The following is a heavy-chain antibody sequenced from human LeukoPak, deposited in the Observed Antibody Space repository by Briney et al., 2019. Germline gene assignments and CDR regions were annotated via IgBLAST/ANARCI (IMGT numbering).Heavy chain of an antibody. D-gene: IGHD3-22*01. CDR3: ARDDYYDSSAYRENPFDV. CDR2: IIPILGTT. V-gene: IGHV1-69*01. Sequence: RGSVEVSCKASGDTFSSYAISWLRQAPGQGLEWMGGIIPILGTTNYAQKFQGRVTITADESTSTLYMELRSLRSEDTAIYYCARDDYYDSSAYRENPFDVWGQGTMVTVSS. J-gene: IGHJ3*01. CDR1: GDTFSSYA.